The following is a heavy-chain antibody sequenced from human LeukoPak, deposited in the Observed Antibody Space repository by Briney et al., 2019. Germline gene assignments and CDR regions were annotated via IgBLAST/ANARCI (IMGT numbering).Heavy chain of an antibody. J-gene: IGHJ4*02. V-gene: IGHV3-23*01. D-gene: IGHD4-17*01. CDR1: GFSFGSFA. CDR2: NSGSGGST. CDR3: AKGDRYGDYVDY. Sequence: GGSLRLSCAASGFSFGSFAMSWVRQAPGKGLEWVSANSGSGGSTYYADSVKGRFTISRDNSKNTLYLQMNSLRAEDTAVYYCAKGDRYGDYVDYWGQGTLVTVSS.